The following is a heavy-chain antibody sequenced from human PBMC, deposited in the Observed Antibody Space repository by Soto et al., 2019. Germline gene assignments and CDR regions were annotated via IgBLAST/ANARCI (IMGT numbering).Heavy chain of an antibody. Sequence: GASLKVSCKSSGYTITSYYMHWVRHAPGQGLEWMGIINPSGGSTSYAQKFQGRVTMTRDTSTSTVYMELSSLRSEDTAVYYCARALVPQYCSGGSCYSSWFDPWG. CDR1: GYTITSYY. CDR3: ARALVPQYCSGGSCYSSWFDP. J-gene: IGHJ5*02. CDR2: INPSGGST. V-gene: IGHV1-46*03. D-gene: IGHD2-15*01.